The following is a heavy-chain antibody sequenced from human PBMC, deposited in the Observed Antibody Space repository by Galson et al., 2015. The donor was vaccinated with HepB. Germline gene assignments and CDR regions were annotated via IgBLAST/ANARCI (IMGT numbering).Heavy chain of an antibody. Sequence: SLRLSCAASGFTFSSYGMHWVRQAPGKGLEWVAVISYDGSNKYYADSVKGRFTISRDNSKNTLYLQMNSLRAEDTAVYYCAKDIAWATRMDRGYYYGMDVWGQGTTVTVSS. CDR3: AKDIAWATRMDRGYYYGMDV. J-gene: IGHJ6*02. CDR2: ISYDGSNK. CDR1: GFTFSSYG. V-gene: IGHV3-30*18. D-gene: IGHD1-26*01.